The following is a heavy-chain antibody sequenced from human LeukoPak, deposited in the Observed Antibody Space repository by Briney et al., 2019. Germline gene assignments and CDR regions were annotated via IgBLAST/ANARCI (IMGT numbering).Heavy chain of an antibody. CDR1: GYTFTSYD. V-gene: IGHV1-8*01. D-gene: IGHD6-19*01. CDR3: AKDARAVAGSFNY. CDR2: MNPNSANT. J-gene: IGHJ4*02. Sequence: ASVNVSCKASGYTFTSYDINWVRQATGQGLEWMGWMNPNSANTGYAQKFQGRVTMTRNTSINTAYLEMTSLTSEGTAVYYFAKDARAVAGSFNYWGKGTLVTASS.